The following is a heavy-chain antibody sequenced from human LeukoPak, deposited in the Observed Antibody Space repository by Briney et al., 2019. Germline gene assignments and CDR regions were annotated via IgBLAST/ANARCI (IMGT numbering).Heavy chain of an antibody. CDR1: GFTFSSYA. Sequence: PGGSLRLSCAASGFTFSSYAMSSVRQAPGRGLEWVSPISGSGANTHYAASVNARFTNSKDDSKNTLNVQMNSLRVEDTAIYYCTIQCSGSSCRLPDVWGQGTTVTVSS. CDR2: ISGSGANT. D-gene: IGHD2-15*01. V-gene: IGHV3-23*01. CDR3: TIQCSGSSCRLPDV. J-gene: IGHJ6*02.